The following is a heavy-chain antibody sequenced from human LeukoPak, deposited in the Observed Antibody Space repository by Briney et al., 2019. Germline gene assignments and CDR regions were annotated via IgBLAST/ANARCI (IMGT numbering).Heavy chain of an antibody. CDR1: GFTFSSYA. J-gene: IGHJ4*02. Sequence: GRSLRLSCAASGFTFSSYAMHWVRQAPGKGLEWVAVISYDGSNKYYADSVKGRFTISRDNSKSTLYLQMNSLKTEDTAVYYCTTGGDQVLRFLEWLSGFDYWGQGTLVTVSS. V-gene: IGHV3-30-3*01. CDR2: ISYDGSNK. CDR3: TTGGDQVLRFLEWLSGFDY. D-gene: IGHD3-3*01.